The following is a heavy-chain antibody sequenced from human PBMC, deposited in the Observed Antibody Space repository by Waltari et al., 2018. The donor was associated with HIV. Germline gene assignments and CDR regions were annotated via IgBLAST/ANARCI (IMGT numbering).Heavy chain of an antibody. CDR1: GFYFSTYS. CDR2: RNGDTAYR. V-gene: IGHV3-21*01. CDR3: AKAREANAWSTHYYSRDV. J-gene: IGHJ6*04. Sequence: IHLVESGGGLVTPGEYLRLSCAASGFYFSTYSMNWVRRAPGKGLEVVSSRNGDTAYRYCGASVWSRFTISRDNDKNSRYLQVNSLRVEDTALYCCAKAREANAWSTHYYSRDVWGKGTTVTVSA. D-gene: IGHD2-8*01.